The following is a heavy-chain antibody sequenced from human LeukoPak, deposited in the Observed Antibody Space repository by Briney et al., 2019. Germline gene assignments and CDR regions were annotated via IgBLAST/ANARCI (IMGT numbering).Heavy chain of an antibody. Sequence: GKSLRLSCAASGFTFRSYAIHWVRQAPGKGLEWVAVISYDGSNKYYADSVKGRFTISRDNSKNTLYLQMNSLRAEDTAVYYCAKDNPTTDYWGQGTLVTVSS. CDR3: AKDNPTTDY. CDR1: GFTFRSYA. J-gene: IGHJ4*02. V-gene: IGHV3-30*04. CDR2: ISYDGSNK. D-gene: IGHD5-12*01.